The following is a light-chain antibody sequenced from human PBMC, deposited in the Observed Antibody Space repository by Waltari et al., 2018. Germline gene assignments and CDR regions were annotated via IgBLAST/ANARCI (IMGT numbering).Light chain of an antibody. CDR2: NDD. V-gene: IGLV6-57*04. Sequence: NFVLAQPHSMSESPGKTITISCTRSSGSIGNYYFQWYQKRPGSAPTTVIYNDDQRPSWVPDRFSGSFDVSSNSASLTISGLRTEDEADYYCQSYDNTNFVAFGGGTKVTVL. CDR1: SGSIGNYY. J-gene: IGLJ2*01. CDR3: QSYDNTNFVA.